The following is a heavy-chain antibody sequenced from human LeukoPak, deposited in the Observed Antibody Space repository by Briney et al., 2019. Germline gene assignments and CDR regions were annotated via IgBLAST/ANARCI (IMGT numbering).Heavy chain of an antibody. CDR3: ARDPRTYYYDSSGYYHNDAFDI. V-gene: IGHV3-9*01. CDR2: ISWNSGSI. D-gene: IGHD3-22*01. CDR1: GFTFDDYA. Sequence: PGGSLRLSCAASGFTFDDYAMHWVRQAPGKGLEWVSGISWNSGSIGYADSVRGRFTISRDNAKNSLYLQMNSLRAEDTAVYYCARDPRTYYYDSSGYYHNDAFDIWGQGTMVTVSS. J-gene: IGHJ3*02.